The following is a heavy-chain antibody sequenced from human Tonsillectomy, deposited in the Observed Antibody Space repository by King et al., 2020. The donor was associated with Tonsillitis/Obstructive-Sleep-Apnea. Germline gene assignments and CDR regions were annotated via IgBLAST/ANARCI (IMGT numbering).Heavy chain of an antibody. CDR2: INYSGST. CDR3: ARHVPSGYVQLNYMDV. V-gene: IGHV4-39*01. J-gene: IGHJ6*03. CDR1: GDSISSSVYY. D-gene: IGHD5-18*01. Sequence: QLQESGPGLVKPSETLSLTYTVSGDSISSSVYYWGWIRQPPGKGLEWIGSINYSGSTYYNPSLKSRVTKSVDTSKNQFSLKLRSVTAADTAVYYCARHVPSGYVQLNYMDVWGEGTTVTVSS.